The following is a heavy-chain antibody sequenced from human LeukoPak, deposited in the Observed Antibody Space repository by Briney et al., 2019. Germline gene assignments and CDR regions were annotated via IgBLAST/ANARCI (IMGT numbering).Heavy chain of an antibody. Sequence: ASVKVSCKASGYTFTGYYMHWVRQAPGQGLEWMGWINPNSGGTNYAQRFQGRVTMTRDTSISTAYMELSRLRSDDTAVYYCARERREQLLPPYTRSLIYFDYWGQGTLVTVSS. D-gene: IGHD2-15*01. CDR1: GYTFTGYY. V-gene: IGHV1-2*02. CDR2: INPNSGGT. CDR3: ARERREQLLPPYTRSLIYFDY. J-gene: IGHJ4*02.